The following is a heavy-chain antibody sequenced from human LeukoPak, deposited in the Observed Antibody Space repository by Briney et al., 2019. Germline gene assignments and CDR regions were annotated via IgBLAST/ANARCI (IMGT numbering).Heavy chain of an antibody. V-gene: IGHV3-21*01. Sequence: PGGSLRLSCAASGFTFSSYSMNWVRQAPGKGLEWVSSISSSSSYIYYADSVKGRFTISRDNAKNSLYLQVNSLRAEDTAVYYCARDLAYSSGWYRWYFDYWGQGTLVTVSS. CDR3: ARDLAYSSGWYRWYFDY. CDR1: GFTFSSYS. CDR2: ISSSSSYI. D-gene: IGHD6-19*01. J-gene: IGHJ4*02.